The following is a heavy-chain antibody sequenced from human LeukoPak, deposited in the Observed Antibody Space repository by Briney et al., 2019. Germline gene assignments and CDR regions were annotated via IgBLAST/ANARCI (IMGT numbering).Heavy chain of an antibody. CDR2: IHVSGST. D-gene: IGHD3-9*01. CDR1: GGSISSTTCY. Sequence: SQTLSLTCTVSGGSISSTTCYWRWIRQPAGKGLEWIGRIHVSGSTNYNPSLKSRITISVDTSKNQFFLKLSSVTAADTAVYYCARDFDSPLAFDIWGQGTMVTVSS. V-gene: IGHV4-61*02. J-gene: IGHJ3*02. CDR3: ARDFDSPLAFDI.